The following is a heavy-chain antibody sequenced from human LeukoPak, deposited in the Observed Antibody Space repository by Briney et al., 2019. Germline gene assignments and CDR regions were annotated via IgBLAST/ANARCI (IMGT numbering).Heavy chain of an antibody. Sequence: GGSLSLSCVASGFTFSSYVMSWVRQAPGKGLEWVSAISGSGGSTYYADSVKGRFTISRDNSKNTLYMQMNSLRAEDTAVYYCAKSPEGVRNYWGQGTLVTVSS. D-gene: IGHD2-2*01. J-gene: IGHJ4*02. CDR1: GFTFSSYV. CDR2: ISGSGGST. V-gene: IGHV3-23*01. CDR3: AKSPEGVRNY.